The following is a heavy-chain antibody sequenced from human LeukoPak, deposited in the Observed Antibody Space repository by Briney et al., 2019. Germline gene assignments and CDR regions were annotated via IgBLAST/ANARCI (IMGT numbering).Heavy chain of an antibody. J-gene: IGHJ3*02. Sequence: EASVKVSCKASGYTFINYGISGVRQGPGQGAGRMGWIIVHNADTKDAQNFEARVTMTTSTSTSTNYMELRSLRSDDTAEYYCAKELKKEMAPEEETDAFDIWGQGTMVTVSS. D-gene: IGHD5-24*01. CDR1: GYTFINYG. V-gene: IGHV1-18*01. CDR2: IIVHNADT. CDR3: AKELKKEMAPEEETDAFDI.